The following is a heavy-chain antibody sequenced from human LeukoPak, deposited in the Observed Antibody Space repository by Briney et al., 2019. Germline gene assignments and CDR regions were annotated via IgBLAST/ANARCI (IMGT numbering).Heavy chain of an antibody. J-gene: IGHJ4*02. CDR2: ISSSSSYI. D-gene: IGHD2-15*01. Sequence: PGGSLRLSCAASGFTFSSYSMNWVRQAPGKGLERVSSISSSSSYIYYADSVKGRFTISRDNAKNSPYLQMNSLRAEDTAVYYCARTRYCSGGSCRLLGYWGQGTLVTVSS. CDR3: ARTRYCSGGSCRLLGY. V-gene: IGHV3-21*01. CDR1: GFTFSSYS.